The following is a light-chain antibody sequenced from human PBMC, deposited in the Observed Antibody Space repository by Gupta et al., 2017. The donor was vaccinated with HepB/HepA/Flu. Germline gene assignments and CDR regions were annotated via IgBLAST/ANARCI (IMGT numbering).Light chain of an antibody. CDR1: SSDVGGYNY. CDR2: DVS. J-gene: IGLJ2*01. CDR3: CSYAGSYWV. V-gene: IGLV2-11*01. Sequence: QSALTQPRSVSGSPGQSVTISCPGTSSDVGGYNYVSWYQQHPGKAPKFMIYDVSKRPSGVPDRFSGSKSGNTASLTISGLQAEDEADYYCCSYAGSYWVFGGGTKLTVL.